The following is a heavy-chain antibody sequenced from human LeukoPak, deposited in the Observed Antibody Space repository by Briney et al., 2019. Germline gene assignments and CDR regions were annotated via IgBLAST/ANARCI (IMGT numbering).Heavy chain of an antibody. D-gene: IGHD6-13*01. V-gene: IGHV3-30*18. J-gene: IGHJ4*02. CDR3: AKDRYSGLNTIDY. CDR1: ELTFSTYG. CDR2: ISYDGSYK. Sequence: YPGGSLRLSCAASELTFSTYGMHWVRQAPGKGLEWVAVISYDGSYKFYADSVKGRFTISRDNSKSTLYLQMNSLRAEDTAVYYCAKDRYSGLNTIDYWGQGTLVTVSS.